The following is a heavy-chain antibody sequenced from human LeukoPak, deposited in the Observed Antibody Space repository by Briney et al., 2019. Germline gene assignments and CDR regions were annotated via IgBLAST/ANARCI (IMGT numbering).Heavy chain of an antibody. CDR3: ARYYYDSSGYTGAFDY. Sequence: GASVKVSCKASGGTFSSYAISWVRQAPGQGLEWMGGIILIFGTANYAQEFQGRVTITADESTSTAYMELSSLRSEDTAVYCCARYYYDSSGYTGAFDYWGQGTLVTVSS. CDR1: GGTFSSYA. J-gene: IGHJ4*02. V-gene: IGHV1-69*13. CDR2: IILIFGTA. D-gene: IGHD3-22*01.